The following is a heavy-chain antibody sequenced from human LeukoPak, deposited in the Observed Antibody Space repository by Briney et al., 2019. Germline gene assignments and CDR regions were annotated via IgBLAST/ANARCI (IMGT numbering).Heavy chain of an antibody. D-gene: IGHD3-10*01. CDR3: AKDVGSATGYFCH. V-gene: IGHV4-59*01. J-gene: IGHJ4*02. CDR1: GGSISSYY. CDR2: IYYRGST. Sequence: SETLSLTCTVSGGSISSYYWSWIRQPPGKGLEWIGYIYYRGSTNYNPSLKSRVTISVDTSKNQSSLKLSSVIAADTAVYYCAKDVGSATGYFCHWGQGTLVTVSS.